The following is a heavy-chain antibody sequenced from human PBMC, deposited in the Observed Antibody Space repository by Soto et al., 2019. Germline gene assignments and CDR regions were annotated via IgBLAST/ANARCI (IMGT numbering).Heavy chain of an antibody. CDR1: EFTCSDYY. CDR2: ISSSSSYT. CDR3: PRGYDDRSGDTGLDY. D-gene: IGHD3-22*01. V-gene: IGHV3-11*06. Sequence: GGSLILSCTASEFTCSDYYMSWIRQAPGKGLEWVSYISSSSSYTNYADSVPGRFTISRDNAKNSLYLQMNSLRAEDTAVYYCPRGYDDRSGDTGLDYWGQGTVVTVSS. J-gene: IGHJ4*02.